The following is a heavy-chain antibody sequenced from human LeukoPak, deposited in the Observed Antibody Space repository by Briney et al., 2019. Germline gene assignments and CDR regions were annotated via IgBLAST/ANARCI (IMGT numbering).Heavy chain of an antibody. CDR1: GGSISSYY. CDR3: ARRGRNSSGWQDYL. V-gene: IGHV4-59*01. CDR2: IYHTGST. D-gene: IGHD6-25*01. J-gene: IGHJ4*02. Sequence: SETLSFTCTASGGSISSYYWSWIRQPPGKGLEWIANIYHTGSTNYNPSLSSRVTISIDTAKNQFSLKLTSVTAADTAVYYCARRGRNSSGWQDYLWGQGTLVTVSS.